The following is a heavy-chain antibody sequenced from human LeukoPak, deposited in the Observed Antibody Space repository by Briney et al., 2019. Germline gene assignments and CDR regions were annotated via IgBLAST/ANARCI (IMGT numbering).Heavy chain of an antibody. V-gene: IGHV3-33*08. J-gene: IGHJ4*02. Sequence: PGGSLRLSCAASGFTFSRYTMHWVRQAPGKGLEWVAVIWYDGNNKYYADSVKGRFTISRDNSKNTLYLQTNSLRAEDTAVYYCARSYLSSWYYFDYWGQGTRVTVSS. D-gene: IGHD6-13*01. CDR1: GFTFSRYT. CDR3: ARSYLSSWYYFDY. CDR2: IWYDGNNK.